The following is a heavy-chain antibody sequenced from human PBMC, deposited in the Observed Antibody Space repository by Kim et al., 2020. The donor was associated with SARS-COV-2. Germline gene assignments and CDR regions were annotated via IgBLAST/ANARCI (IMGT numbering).Heavy chain of an antibody. CDR3: AKGGTSGYDPG. Sequence: TYYAASVKGRFTISRDNSKNSLYLQMNSLRTEDTALYYCAKGGTSGYDPGWGQGTLVTVSS. D-gene: IGHD5-12*01. CDR2: T. J-gene: IGHJ4*02. V-gene: IGHV3-43*01.